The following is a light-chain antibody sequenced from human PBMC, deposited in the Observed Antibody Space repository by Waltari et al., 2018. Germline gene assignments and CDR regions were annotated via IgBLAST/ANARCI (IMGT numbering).Light chain of an antibody. CDR3: CSYATSSPWV. CDR2: GGD. V-gene: IGLV2-23*01. CDR1: SSSIGDSTV. Sequence: QSALTQPASVSGSPGQSITISCTGASSSIGDSTVVSWYQQHPGKAPKLMIYGGDKRPSGVSNRFSGSKSGNMASLTISGLQAEDEADYYCCSYATSSPWVFGGGTKVTVL. J-gene: IGLJ3*02.